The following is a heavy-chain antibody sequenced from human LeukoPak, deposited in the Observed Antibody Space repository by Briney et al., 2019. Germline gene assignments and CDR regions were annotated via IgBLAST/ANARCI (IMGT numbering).Heavy chain of an antibody. CDR1: GGSISSYY. CDR3: ARDGYRFSTPPKFDT. CDR2: IYYSGST. D-gene: IGHD5-18*01. J-gene: IGHJ5*02. Sequence: SETLSLTCTVSGGSISSYYWSWIRQPPGKGLEWIGYIYYSGSTNYNPSLKSRVTISVDTSKNQFSLKLSSVTAADTAVYYCARDGYRFSTPPKFDTWGRGSLVTVYS. V-gene: IGHV4-59*01.